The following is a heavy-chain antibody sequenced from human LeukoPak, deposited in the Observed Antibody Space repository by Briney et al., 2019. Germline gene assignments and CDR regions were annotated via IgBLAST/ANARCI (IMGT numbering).Heavy chain of an antibody. V-gene: IGHV3-33*01. CDR3: ARDRGWPAVHFNL. CDR1: RFTFRNYG. CDR2: IWYDGSEK. J-gene: IGHJ4*02. Sequence: GGSLRLSCAASRFTFRNYGMHWVRQAPGKGLEWVAVIWYDGSEKYYVDSVKGRFTVSRDNSKTTVYLQMNSLRVEDTAVYYCARDRGWPAVHFNLWGQGTLVTVSS. D-gene: IGHD2-15*01.